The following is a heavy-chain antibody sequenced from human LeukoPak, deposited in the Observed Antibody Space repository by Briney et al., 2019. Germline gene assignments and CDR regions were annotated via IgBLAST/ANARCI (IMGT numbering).Heavy chain of an antibody. D-gene: IGHD5-12*01. Sequence: GGSLRLSCTVSGFTFGDYAMSWVRQAPGKGLEWVSYISDGGKTKYSADSVKGRFTISRDNAKNSLYLQMSSLRAEDTAVYYCARDYSGWSLDPWGQGTLVTVSS. CDR1: GFTFGDYA. CDR3: ARDYSGWSLDP. V-gene: IGHV3-48*03. CDR2: ISDGGKTK. J-gene: IGHJ5*02.